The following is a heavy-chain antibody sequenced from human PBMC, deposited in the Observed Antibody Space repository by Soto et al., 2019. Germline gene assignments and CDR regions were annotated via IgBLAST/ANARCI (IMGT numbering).Heavy chain of an antibody. V-gene: IGHV3-30*04. CDR1: GFTFRRHA. D-gene: IGHD3-10*01. J-gene: IGHJ4*02. CDR2: VSSDGSAE. CDR3: ARSRSGAVADSFDS. Sequence: QVHLVESGGGVVQPGRSLRLSCAASGFTFRRHAVHWVRQAPGKGLEWVAVVSSDGSAEYYLDSVKGRFTSSRDNSKNTAFLQLNSLSSEDTAVYYCARSRSGAVADSFDSWGQGTLVTVST.